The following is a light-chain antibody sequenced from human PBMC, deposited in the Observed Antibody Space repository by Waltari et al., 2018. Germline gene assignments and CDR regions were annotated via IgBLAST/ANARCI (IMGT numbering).Light chain of an antibody. Sequence: IVLTQSPDSLGVALCESATIHCESSRTILYSTNNRNYLAWYQQKPGQPPRLLVYWASTRDSGVPDRFSGRGSGTDFTLTITSLQPEDVAVYYCKQYFDTLALTFGGGTKVEI. CDR2: WAS. CDR3: KQYFDTLALT. V-gene: IGKV4-1*01. J-gene: IGKJ4*01. CDR1: RTILYSTNNRNY.